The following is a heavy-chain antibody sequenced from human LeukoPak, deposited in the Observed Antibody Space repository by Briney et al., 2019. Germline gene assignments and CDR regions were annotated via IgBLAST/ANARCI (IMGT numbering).Heavy chain of an antibody. CDR3: ARRDNTGFDS. Sequence: GASVKVSCKASGYTFTSNDLNWVRQASGQGLEWMGWMNPNSGNTGYAQKFQGRLTMTRNKSISTAYMELSSLRSEDTALYYWARRDNTGFDSCGQGTLVTVSS. D-gene: IGHD2-15*01. V-gene: IGHV1-8*01. CDR1: GYTFTSND. J-gene: IGHJ4*02. CDR2: MNPNSGNT.